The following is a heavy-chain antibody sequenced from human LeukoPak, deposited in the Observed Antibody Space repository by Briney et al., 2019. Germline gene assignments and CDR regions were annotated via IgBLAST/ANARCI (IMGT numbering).Heavy chain of an antibody. CDR2: INSDGINT. J-gene: IGHJ5*02. Sequence: GGSRRLSCAACGFTFSNYWMHWGRQAPGKGLVWVSRINSDGINTSYADSVKGRFTISRDNARNTLHLQMNALRVEDTAIHSCLILGGGDAPLQDAHPWGQGTLVTVSS. V-gene: IGHV3-74*01. CDR1: GFTFSNYW. D-gene: IGHD2-21*02. CDR3: LILGGGDAPLQDAHP.